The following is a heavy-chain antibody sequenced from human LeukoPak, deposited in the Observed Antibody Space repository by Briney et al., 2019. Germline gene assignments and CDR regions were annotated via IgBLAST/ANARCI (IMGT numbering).Heavy chain of an antibody. CDR3: AKGEGGYYDFWSGYYTGIDYYGMDV. V-gene: IGHV3-30*18. J-gene: IGHJ6*02. CDR1: GFTLSSYG. CDR2: ISYDGSNK. D-gene: IGHD3-3*01. Sequence: PWGSLRLSCAASGFTLSSYGMHWVRQAPGKGLEWVAVISYDGSNKYYADSVKGRFTISRDNSKNTLYLQMNSLRAEDTAVYYCAKGEGGYYDFWSGYYTGIDYYGMDVWGQGTTVTVSS.